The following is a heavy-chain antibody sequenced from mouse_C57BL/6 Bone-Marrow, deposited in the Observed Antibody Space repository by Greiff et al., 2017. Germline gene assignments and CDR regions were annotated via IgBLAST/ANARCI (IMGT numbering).Heavy chain of an antibody. Sequence: VHVKQSGAELVRPGASVKLSCTASGFNIKDYYMHWVKQRPEQGLEWIGRIDPEDGDTEYAPKFQGKATMTADTSSNTAYLQLSSLTSEDTAVYYCTTQDSWFAYWGQGTLVTVSA. J-gene: IGHJ3*01. CDR3: TTQDSWFAY. D-gene: IGHD3-2*02. V-gene: IGHV14-1*01. CDR1: GFNIKDYY. CDR2: IDPEDGDT.